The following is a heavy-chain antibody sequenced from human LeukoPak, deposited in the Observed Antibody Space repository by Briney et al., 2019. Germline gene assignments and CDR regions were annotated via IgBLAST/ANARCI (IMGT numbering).Heavy chain of an antibody. V-gene: IGHV3-15*01. CDR3: TTVGEVRGVIPKYYYYYGMDV. D-gene: IGHD3-10*01. Sequence: GGSLRLSCAASGFTLSNAWMSWVRQAPGKGLEWVGRTKSKTDGGTTDYAAPVKGRFTISRDDSKNTLYLQMNSLKTEDTAVYYCTTVGEVRGVIPKYYYYYGMDVWGQGTTVTVSS. J-gene: IGHJ6*02. CDR1: GFTLSNAW. CDR2: TKSKTDGGTT.